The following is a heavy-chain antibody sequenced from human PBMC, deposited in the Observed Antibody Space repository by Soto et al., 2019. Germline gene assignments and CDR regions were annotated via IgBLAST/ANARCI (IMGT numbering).Heavy chain of an antibody. CDR1: GFTFSTYT. D-gene: IGHD3-3*01. CDR3: ARGGFWSGYSHHNWFDP. CDR2: ISNDGVDK. Sequence: GSLRLSCVASGFTFSTYTMYWVRQAPGKGLEWVALISNDGVDKYYADSVKGRFTISRDNSKNTLHLQMNSLRAEDTAVYYCARGGFWSGYSHHNWFDPWGQGTLVTVSS. J-gene: IGHJ5*02. V-gene: IGHV3-30*14.